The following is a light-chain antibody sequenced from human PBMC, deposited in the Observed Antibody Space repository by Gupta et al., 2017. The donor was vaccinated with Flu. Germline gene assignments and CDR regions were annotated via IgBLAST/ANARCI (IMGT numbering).Light chain of an antibody. Sequence: SSLSASGGDRVTITCRASQSISKYLNWYQKKPGEAPKLLVYAASSLQSGVPSRFSGSGSGTDFTLTISSLQPEDCATYFCQQSYRTPLLTFGPGTKVDIK. CDR3: QQSYRTPLLT. V-gene: IGKV1-39*01. CDR1: QSISKY. J-gene: IGKJ3*01. CDR2: AAS.